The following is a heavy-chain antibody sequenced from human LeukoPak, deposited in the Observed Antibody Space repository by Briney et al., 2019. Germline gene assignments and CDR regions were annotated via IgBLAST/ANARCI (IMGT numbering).Heavy chain of an antibody. Sequence: GGSLRLSCAASGFTFSSYSMNWVRQAPGKGLEWVSSISSSSSYIYYADSVKGRFTISRDNAKNSLYLQMNSLRAEDTAVYYCARGQSYDSSGRVAFDIWGQGTMVTVSS. D-gene: IGHD3-22*01. CDR3: ARGQSYDSSGRVAFDI. J-gene: IGHJ3*02. CDR1: GFTFSSYS. V-gene: IGHV3-21*01. CDR2: ISSSSSYI.